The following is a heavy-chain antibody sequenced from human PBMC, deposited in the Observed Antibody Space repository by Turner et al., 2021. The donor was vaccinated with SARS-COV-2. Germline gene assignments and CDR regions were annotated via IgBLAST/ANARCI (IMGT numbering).Heavy chain of an antibody. J-gene: IGHJ5*02. D-gene: IGHD6-13*01. Sequence: QVQLVESGGGVVQPGRSLRLSCAASAFTFSSYSMHWVRQAPGKGLEWVAVISYDGSYKYYADSVKGRFTISRDNSKNTLNLQMNSLRAEDTAVYYCARARNYSSSWYGVDVPFDPWGQGTLVTVSS. CDR1: AFTFSSYS. CDR2: ISYDGSYK. V-gene: IGHV3-30-3*01. CDR3: ARARNYSSSWYGVDVPFDP.